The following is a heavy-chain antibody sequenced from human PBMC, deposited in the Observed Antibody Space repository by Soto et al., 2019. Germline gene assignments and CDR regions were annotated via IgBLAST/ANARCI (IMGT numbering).Heavy chain of an antibody. D-gene: IGHD1-7*01. CDR3: ARDSRAWNYATILYYYYGMDV. J-gene: IGHJ6*02. CDR2: ISYDGSNK. CDR1: GFTFSSYA. Sequence: GGSLRLSCAASGFTFSSYAMHWVRQAPGKGLEWVAVISYDGSNKYYADSVKGRFTISRDNSKNTLHLQMNSLRAEDTAVYYCARDSRAWNYATILYYYYGMDVWGQGTTVTVSS. V-gene: IGHV3-30-3*01.